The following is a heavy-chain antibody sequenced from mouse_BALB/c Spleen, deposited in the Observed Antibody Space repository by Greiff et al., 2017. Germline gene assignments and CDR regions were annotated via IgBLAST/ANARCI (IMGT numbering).Heavy chain of an antibody. Sequence: EVQLQESGGGLVKPGGSLKLSCAASGFTFSSYAMSWVRQTPEKRLEWVASISSGGSTYYPDSVKGRFTISRDNARNILYLQMSSLRSEDTAMYYCARGRGPYDYLDYWGQGTTLTVSS. J-gene: IGHJ2*01. CDR1: GFTFSSYA. V-gene: IGHV5-6-5*01. CDR2: ISSGGST. CDR3: ARGRGPYDYLDY. D-gene: IGHD2-3*01.